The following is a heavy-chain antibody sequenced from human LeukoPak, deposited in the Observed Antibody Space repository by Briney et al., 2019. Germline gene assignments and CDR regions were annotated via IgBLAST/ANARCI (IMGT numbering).Heavy chain of an antibody. J-gene: IGHJ2*01. CDR1: GGSFSGYY. D-gene: IGHD2-15*01. V-gene: IGHV4-34*09. CDR3: ASVGRYCSGGSCFWYFDL. Sequence: PSETLSLTCAVYGGSFSGYYWSWIRQPPGKGLEWIGEINHSGSTNYNPSLKSRVTISVDTSKNQFSLRLSSVTAADTAVYYCASVGRYCSGGSCFWYFDLWGRGTLVTVSS. CDR2: INHSGST.